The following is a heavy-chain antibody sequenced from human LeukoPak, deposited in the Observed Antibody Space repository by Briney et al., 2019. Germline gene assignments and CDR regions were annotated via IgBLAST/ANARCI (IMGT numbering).Heavy chain of an antibody. CDR1: GFTFSSYA. CDR3: ARGEFNGLDY. J-gene: IGHJ4*02. D-gene: IGHD2-8*01. Sequence: GRSLRLSCAASGFTFSSYAMHWVRQAPGKGLEWVAVILYDGSNKYYADSVKGRFTTSRDNSKNTLYLQMNSLRPEDTAVYYCARGEFNGLDYWGQGTLVTVSS. CDR2: ILYDGSNK. V-gene: IGHV3-30-3*01.